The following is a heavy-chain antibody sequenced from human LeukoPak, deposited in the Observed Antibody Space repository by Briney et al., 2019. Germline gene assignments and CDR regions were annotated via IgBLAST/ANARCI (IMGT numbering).Heavy chain of an antibody. D-gene: IGHD6-13*01. V-gene: IGHV2-5*02. CDR2: IYWDDDN. CDR3: AHFFSAAGYFDY. J-gene: IGHJ4*02. Sequence: ESGPTLVKPTQTLPLTCTFSGFALSTSGVGVAWIRQPPGKALEWLALIYWDDDNRYSPSLKSRLTITKDTSKNQVVLTMTNMDPVDTATYYCAHFFSAAGYFDYWGQGTLVTVSS. CDR1: GFALSTSGVG.